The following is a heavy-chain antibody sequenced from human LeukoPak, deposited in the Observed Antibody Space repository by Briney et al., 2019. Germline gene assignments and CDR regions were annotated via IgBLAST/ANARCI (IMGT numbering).Heavy chain of an antibody. J-gene: IGHJ6*04. CDR3: ARDFGLRCSGRACYSVYCYGMDV. CDR1: RLSHSKYA. Sequence: GGTLRLFRAASRLSHSKYAMYWGSQAPGKGVEWGADIKKGGREKYYVDSVKGRFTIFRDNAKNSLYLQMNHLRAEDTPVDYCARDFGLRCSGRACYSVYCYGMDVWGKGATVTVSS. D-gene: IGHD2-15*01. V-gene: IGHV3-7*03. CDR2: IKKGGREK.